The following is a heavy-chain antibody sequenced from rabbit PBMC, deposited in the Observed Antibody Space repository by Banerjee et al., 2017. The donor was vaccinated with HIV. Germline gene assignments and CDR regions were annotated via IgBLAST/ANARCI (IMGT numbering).Heavy chain of an antibody. CDR1: GIDFSNCY. CDR2: IAAGSSGST. Sequence: QQQLEESGGGLVKPGGTLTLTCKASGIDFSNCYMCWVRQAPGKGLEWIACIAAGSSGSTYYASWAKGRFTISKASWTTVTLQMTSLTAADTATYFCARDLAGVIGWNFDLWGQGTLVTVS. V-gene: IGHV1S45*01. D-gene: IGHD4-1*01. J-gene: IGHJ4*01. CDR3: ARDLAGVIGWNFDL.